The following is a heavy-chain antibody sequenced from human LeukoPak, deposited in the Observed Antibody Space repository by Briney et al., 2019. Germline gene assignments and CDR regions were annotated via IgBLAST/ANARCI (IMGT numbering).Heavy chain of an antibody. CDR3: ARHSSSWPTNDAFDI. V-gene: IGHV4-4*07. CDR2: IYTSGST. Sequence: SETLSLTCTVSGGSISSYYWSWIRQPAGKGLEWIGRIYTSGSTNYNPSLKSRVTMSVDTSKNQFSLKLSSVTAADTAVYYCARHSSSWPTNDAFDIWGQGTMVTVSS. J-gene: IGHJ3*02. CDR1: GGSISSYY. D-gene: IGHD6-13*01.